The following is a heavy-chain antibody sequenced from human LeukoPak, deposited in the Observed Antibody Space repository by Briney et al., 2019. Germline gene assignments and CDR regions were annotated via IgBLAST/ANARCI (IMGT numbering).Heavy chain of an antibody. V-gene: IGHV3-23*01. Sequence: PGGSLRLSCAASGFTLSSYAMSWVRQAPGKGLEWVSAISGSGGSTYYADSVKGRFTISRDNSKNTLYLQMNSLRAEDTAVYYCAKDQNYDILTGYYPPHFVYWGQGTLVTVSS. CDR2: ISGSGGST. CDR1: GFTLSSYA. CDR3: AKDQNYDILTGYYPPHFVY. D-gene: IGHD3-9*01. J-gene: IGHJ4*02.